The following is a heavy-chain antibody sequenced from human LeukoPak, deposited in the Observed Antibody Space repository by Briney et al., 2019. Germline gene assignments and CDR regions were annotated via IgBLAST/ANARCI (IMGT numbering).Heavy chain of an antibody. D-gene: IGHD3-9*01. CDR3: ARHVWLQPFDY. CDR1: GGSINSYY. Sequence: SETLSLTCRVSGGSINSYYGSWIRQSPGKGLEWIGYIYYSGSTNYNPSLKSRVTISVDTSKNQFSLKLSSVTAADTAVYYCARHVWLQPFDYWGQGTLVTVSS. V-gene: IGHV4-59*08. J-gene: IGHJ4*02. CDR2: IYYSGST.